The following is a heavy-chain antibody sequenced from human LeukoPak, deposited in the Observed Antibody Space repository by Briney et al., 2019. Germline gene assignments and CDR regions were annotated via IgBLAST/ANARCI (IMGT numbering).Heavy chain of an antibody. CDR1: GYTFTSYG. CDR3: ARDSGRDIVVVPASFDY. V-gene: IGHV1-18*04. J-gene: IGHJ4*02. D-gene: IGHD2-2*01. Sequence: ASVKVSCKASGYTFTSYGISWVRQAPGQGLEWMGWISAYNGNTNHAQKPQGRVTMTTDTSTSTAYMELRSLRSDDTAVYYCARDSGRDIVVVPASFDYWGQGTLVTVSS. CDR2: ISAYNGNT.